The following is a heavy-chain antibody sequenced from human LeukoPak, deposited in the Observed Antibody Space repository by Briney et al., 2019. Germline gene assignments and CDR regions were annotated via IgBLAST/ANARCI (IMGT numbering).Heavy chain of an antibody. CDR1: GYTFTSYD. V-gene: IGHV1-8*01. Sequence: ASVKVSCMASGYTFTSYDINWVRQATGQGLEWMGWMNPNSGNTGYAQKFQGRVTMTRNTSISTAYMELSSLRSEDTAVYYCARGLGRDFWSGPHDAFDIWGQGTMVTVSS. J-gene: IGHJ3*02. CDR2: MNPNSGNT. CDR3: ARGLGRDFWSGPHDAFDI. D-gene: IGHD3-3*01.